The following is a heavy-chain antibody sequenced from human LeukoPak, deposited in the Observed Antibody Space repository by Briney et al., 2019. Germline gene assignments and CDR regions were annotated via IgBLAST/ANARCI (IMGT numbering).Heavy chain of an antibody. CDR1: GFTFDDYG. D-gene: IGHD4-23*01. Sequence: PGGSLRLSCAASGFTFDDYGMSWVRQAPGKGLERVGRIKSKADGGTTDYAAPVKGRFTISRDDSKNTLYLQMNSLKNEDTAVYYCATDNDGGNSWAFGFGYWGQGTLVTVSS. V-gene: IGHV3-15*01. CDR3: ATDNDGGNSWAFGFGY. CDR2: IKSKADGGTT. J-gene: IGHJ4*02.